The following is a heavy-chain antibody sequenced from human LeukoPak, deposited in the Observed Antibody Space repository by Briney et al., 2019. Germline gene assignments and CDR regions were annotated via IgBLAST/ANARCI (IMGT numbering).Heavy chain of an antibody. CDR2: VYATGTT. CDR3: ARVRSGGAWFDF. CDR1: SGSITGYY. D-gene: IGHD6-19*01. J-gene: IGHJ4*02. Sequence: SETLSLTCTVSSGSITGYYWSWIRQPPGKGLEWIGYVYATGTTNYNPSLKTRATISIDTSKNQLSLTLTSVTAADTAVYYCARVRSGGAWFDFWGQGTLVSVSS. V-gene: IGHV4-59*01.